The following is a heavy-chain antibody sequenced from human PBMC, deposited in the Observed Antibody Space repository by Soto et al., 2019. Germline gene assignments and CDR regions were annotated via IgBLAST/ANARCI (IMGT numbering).Heavy chain of an antibody. CDR1: GYSFTTYY. CDR3: GKEVIGNYYVMDV. V-gene: IGHV1-46*01. D-gene: IGHD4-4*01. J-gene: IGHJ6*02. CDR2: INPSGGST. Sequence: ASVKVSCKASGYSFTTYYLHWVRQAPGQGFEWVGVINPSGGSTTYAQKFQGRVTMTRDTSKSTVYMELTSLRSEDTAVYYCGKEVIGNYYVMDVWGQGTTVTVSS.